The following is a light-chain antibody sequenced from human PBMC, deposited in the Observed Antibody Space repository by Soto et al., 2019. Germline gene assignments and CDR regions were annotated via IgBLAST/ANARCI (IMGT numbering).Light chain of an antibody. V-gene: IGKV1-5*03. CDR3: QQYNSYPYT. J-gene: IGKJ2*01. Sequence: DIQMTQSPSTLSASVGDRVTITCRASQSISGWLAWYQQRAGKAPKLLIYKASTLESAVPSRFSGSGSGTEFTLTNSSLQPDDSATYYCQQYNSYPYTFGQGTKLEIK. CDR2: KAS. CDR1: QSISGW.